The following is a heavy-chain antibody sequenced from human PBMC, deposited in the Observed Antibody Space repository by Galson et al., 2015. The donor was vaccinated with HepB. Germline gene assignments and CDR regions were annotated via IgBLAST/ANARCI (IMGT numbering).Heavy chain of an antibody. CDR3: ARVYFSSSWPDYFDY. Sequence: PALVKPTQTLTLTCTFSGFSLSTSGMCVSWIRQPPGKALEWLALIALDDDKYYSTSLKTRLTISKDTSKNQVVLTMTNMDPVDTATYYCARVYFSSSWPDYFDYWGQGTLVTVSS. J-gene: IGHJ4*02. V-gene: IGHV2-70*01. D-gene: IGHD6-13*01. CDR2: IALDDDK. CDR1: GFSLSTSGMC.